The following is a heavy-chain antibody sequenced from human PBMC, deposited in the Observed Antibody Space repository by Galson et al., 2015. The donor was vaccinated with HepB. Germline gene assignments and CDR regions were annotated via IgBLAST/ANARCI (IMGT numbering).Heavy chain of an antibody. V-gene: IGHV3-30*18. CDR1: GFTFSSYG. J-gene: IGHJ4*02. CDR2: ISYDGSNK. Sequence: SLRLSCAASGFTFSSYGMHWVRQAPGKGLEWVAVISYDGSNKYYADSVKGRFTISRDNSKNTLYLQMNSLRAEDTAVYYCAKDYSSSWYPIDYWGQGTLVTVSS. CDR3: AKDYSSSWYPIDY. D-gene: IGHD6-13*01.